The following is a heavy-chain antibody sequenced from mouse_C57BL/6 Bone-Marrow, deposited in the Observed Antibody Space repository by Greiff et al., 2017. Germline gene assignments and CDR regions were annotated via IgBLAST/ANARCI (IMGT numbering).Heavy chain of an antibody. J-gene: IGHJ4*01. CDR1: GFTFSSYG. CDR3: ARGVYYYAMDY. Sequence: DVHLVQSGGDLVKPGGSLKLSCAASGFTFSSYGLSWVRQTPDQRLEWVATISSGGSYTYYPDSVKGRFTISRDNAKNTLYLQMSSLKSEDTAMYYCARGVYYYAMDYWGQGPSVTVSS. V-gene: IGHV5-6*01. CDR2: ISSGGSYT.